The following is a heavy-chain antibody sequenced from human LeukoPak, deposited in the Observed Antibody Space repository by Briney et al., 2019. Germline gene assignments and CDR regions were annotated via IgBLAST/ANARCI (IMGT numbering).Heavy chain of an antibody. J-gene: IGHJ4*02. D-gene: IGHD1-26*01. CDR1: GYTFTGYY. V-gene: IGHV1-2*04. CDR2: INPNSGGT. CDR3: ARVAVGAAFDY. Sequence: ASVKVSCKASGYTFTGYYMHWVRPAPGQGLEWMGWINPNSGGTNYAQKFQGWVTMTRDTSISTAYMELSRLRSDDTAVYYCARVAVGAAFDYWGQGTLVTVSS.